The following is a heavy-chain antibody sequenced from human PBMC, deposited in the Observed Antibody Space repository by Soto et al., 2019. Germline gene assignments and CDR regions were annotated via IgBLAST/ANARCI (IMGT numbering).Heavy chain of an antibody. J-gene: IGHJ4*02. CDR2: ISSTTNYI. V-gene: IGHV3-21*01. CDR1: GFTFTRYS. Sequence: GGSLRLSCAASGFTFTRYSMNWVRQAPGKGLEWVSSISSTTNYIYYADSMKGRFTVSRDNAKSSVYLEMNSLSAEDTAVYYCARESEDLTSNFDYWGQGTLVTVSS. CDR3: ARESEDLTSNFDY.